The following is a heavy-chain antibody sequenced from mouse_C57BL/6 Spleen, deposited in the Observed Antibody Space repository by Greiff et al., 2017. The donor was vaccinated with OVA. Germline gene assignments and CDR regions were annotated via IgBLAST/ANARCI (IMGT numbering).Heavy chain of an antibody. CDR3: ARRGEDNY. J-gene: IGHJ2*01. CDR2: ISSGGSYT. D-gene: IGHD2-13*01. CDR1: GFTFSSYG. Sequence: EVQLVESGGDLVKPGGSLKLSCAASGFTFSSYGMSWVRQTPDKRLEWVATISSGGSYTYYPDSVKGRFTISRDNAKNTLYLQMSSLKSEDTAMYYCARRGEDNYWGQGTTLTVSS. V-gene: IGHV5-6*01.